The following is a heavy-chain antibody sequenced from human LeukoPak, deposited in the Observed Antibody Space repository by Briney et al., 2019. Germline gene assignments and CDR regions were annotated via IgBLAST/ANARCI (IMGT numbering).Heavy chain of an antibody. D-gene: IGHD3-22*01. CDR3: AKDGDTSGYEDIDY. CDR2: ISGSGGST. CDR1: GFTFSSYG. V-gene: IGHV3-23*01. Sequence: GGSLRLSCAASGFTFSSYGMGWVRQAPGKGLEWVSAISGSGGSTYYADSVKGRFTISRDNSKNTLYLQMDSLRAEDTAVYYCAKDGDTSGYEDIDYWGQGTLVTVSS. J-gene: IGHJ4*02.